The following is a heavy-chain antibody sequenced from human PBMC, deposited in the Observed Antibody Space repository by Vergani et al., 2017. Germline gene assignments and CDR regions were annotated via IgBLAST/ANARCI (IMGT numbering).Heavy chain of an antibody. CDR3: ARLYGLDSSGSKYFDY. V-gene: IGHV5-51*01. CDR2: IHPADSDT. J-gene: IGHJ4*02. D-gene: IGHD3-22*01. CDR1: GYSFTNYW. Sequence: EVQLVQSGAEVKMPGESLKISCQISGYSFTNYWIGWVRQMPGKGLEWMGIIHPADSDTRYSPSLQGQVTISVEKSISTAYLQRSSLRPSDSAMYYCARLYGLDSSGSKYFDYWGQGTLVTVSS.